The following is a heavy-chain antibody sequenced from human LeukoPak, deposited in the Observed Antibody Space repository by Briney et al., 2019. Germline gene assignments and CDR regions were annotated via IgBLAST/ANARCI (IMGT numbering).Heavy chain of an antibody. CDR1: GFTFSSYS. Sequence: GGSLRLSCAASGFTFSSYSMNWVRQAPGKGLEWVSSISSSSSYIYYADSVKGRFTISGDNAKNSLYLQMNSLRAEDTAVYYCARAMYYDFWSGYYSEYYYYYYMDVWGKGTTVTVSS. V-gene: IGHV3-21*01. J-gene: IGHJ6*03. CDR2: ISSSSSYI. CDR3: ARAMYYDFWSGYYSEYYYYYYMDV. D-gene: IGHD3-3*01.